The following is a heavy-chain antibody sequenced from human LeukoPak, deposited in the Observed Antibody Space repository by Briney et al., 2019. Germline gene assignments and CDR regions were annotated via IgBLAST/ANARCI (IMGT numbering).Heavy chain of an antibody. D-gene: IGHD3/OR15-3a*01. CDR2: IRYDGSNK. V-gene: IGHV3-30*02. J-gene: IGHJ2*01. Sequence: GESLKISCAASGFTFSSYGMHWVRQAPGKGLEWVAFIRYDGSNKYYADSVKGRFTISRDNSKNTLYLQMNSLRAEDTAVYYCAKDVSIFGPYWYFDLWGRGTLVTVSS. CDR3: AKDVSIFGPYWYFDL. CDR1: GFTFSSYG.